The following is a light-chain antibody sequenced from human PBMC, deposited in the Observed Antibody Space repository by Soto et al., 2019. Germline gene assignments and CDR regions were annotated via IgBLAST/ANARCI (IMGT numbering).Light chain of an antibody. CDR3: QQRGNWPT. Sequence: EIVCTQSLATLSLSPGERATLSCRASQSVSSYLAWYQQKPGQAPRLLIYDASNRATGIPARFSGSGSGTDFTLTISSLEPEDFAVYYCQQRGNWPTFGQGSKVDIK. J-gene: IGKJ1*01. CDR2: DAS. V-gene: IGKV3-11*01. CDR1: QSVSSY.